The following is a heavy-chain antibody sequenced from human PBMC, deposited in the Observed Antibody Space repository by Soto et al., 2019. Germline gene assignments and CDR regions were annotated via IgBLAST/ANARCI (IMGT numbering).Heavy chain of an antibody. J-gene: IGHJ4*02. V-gene: IGHV4-30-4*01. D-gene: IGHD5-12*01. CDR2: IYYSGST. CDR3: ARYSGYEEYYFDY. CDR1: GGSISSGDYY. Sequence: SETLSLTCTVSGGSISSGDYYWSWIRQPPGKGLEWIGYIYYSGSTYYNPSLKSRVTISVDTSKNQFSLKLSSVTAADTAVYYCARYSGYEEYYFDYWGQGTLVTVSS.